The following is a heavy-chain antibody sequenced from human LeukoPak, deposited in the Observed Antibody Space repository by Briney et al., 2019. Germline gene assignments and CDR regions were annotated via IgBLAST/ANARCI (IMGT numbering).Heavy chain of an antibody. J-gene: IGHJ4*02. CDR2: IYHSGST. CDR1: GDSFISYY. Sequence: SETLSLTCTVSGDSFISYYWGWIRQPPGKGLEWFGSIYHSGSTYYNPSLKSRVTISVDTSKNQVSLKLSSVTAADTAMYYCARDRNGVFDYWGQGTLVTVSS. CDR3: ARDRNGVFDY. D-gene: IGHD3-10*01. V-gene: IGHV4-38-2*02.